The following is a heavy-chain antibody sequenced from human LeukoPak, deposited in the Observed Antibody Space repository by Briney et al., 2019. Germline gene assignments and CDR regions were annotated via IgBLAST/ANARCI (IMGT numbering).Heavy chain of an antibody. CDR2: IGTSTSYI. CDR1: GFTFSTYI. Sequence: GGSLRLSCAASGFTFSTYIMNWVRQTPGKGLEWVSSIGTSTSYIYYADSVKGRFTISRDNAKNTLYLQMNSLRAEDTALYYCARGLDGVYFWGQGTLVTVSS. D-gene: IGHD4-17*01. CDR3: ARGLDGVYF. V-gene: IGHV3-21*01. J-gene: IGHJ4*02.